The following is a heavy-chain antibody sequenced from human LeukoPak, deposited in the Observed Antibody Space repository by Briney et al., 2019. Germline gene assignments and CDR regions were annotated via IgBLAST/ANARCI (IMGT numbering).Heavy chain of an antibody. CDR1: GFTFSSYS. D-gene: IGHD2-2*01. CDR3: ARDRCSSTSCLRGHAFDI. J-gene: IGHJ3*02. Sequence: GGSLRLSCAASGFTFSSYSMNWVRQAPGKGLEWVSSISSSSSYIYYADSVKGRFTISRDNAKNSLYLQMNSLRAEDTAVYYCARDRCSSTSCLRGHAFDIWGQGTMVTVSS. V-gene: IGHV3-21*01. CDR2: ISSSSSYI.